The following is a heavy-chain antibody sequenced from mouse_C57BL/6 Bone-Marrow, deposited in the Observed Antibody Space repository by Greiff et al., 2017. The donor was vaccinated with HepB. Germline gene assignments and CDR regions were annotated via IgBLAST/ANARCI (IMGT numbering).Heavy chain of an antibody. D-gene: IGHD1-1*01. Sequence: EVQLVESGGGLVKPGGSLKLSCAASGFTFSSYAMSWVRQTPEKRLEWVATISDGGSYTYYPDNVKGRFTISRDNAKNNLYLQMSHLKSEDTAMYYCARDQYYGSSYLNWYFDVWGTGTTVTVSS. CDR1: GFTFSSYA. V-gene: IGHV5-4*01. CDR2: ISDGGSYT. CDR3: ARDQYYGSSYLNWYFDV. J-gene: IGHJ1*03.